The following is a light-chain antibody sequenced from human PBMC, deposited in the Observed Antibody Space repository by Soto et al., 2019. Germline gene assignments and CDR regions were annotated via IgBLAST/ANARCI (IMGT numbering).Light chain of an antibody. CDR3: QQYNNWPPWT. J-gene: IGKJ1*01. CDR1: QRISND. CDR2: DAS. Sequence: EIVLTQSPGTLSLSPGERVILSCRASQRISNDLAWYQQKAGQAPRLLIYDASTRATGIPARFSGSGAGTEFTLTISSLQSEDFAAYFCQQYNNWPPWTFGQGTKVDIK. V-gene: IGKV3-15*01.